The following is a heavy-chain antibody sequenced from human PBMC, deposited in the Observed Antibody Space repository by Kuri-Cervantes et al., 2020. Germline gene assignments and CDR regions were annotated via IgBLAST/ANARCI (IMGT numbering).Heavy chain of an antibody. CDR1: GYTFTGYY. Sequence: ASVKVSCKASGYTFTGYYMHWVRQAPGQGLEWMGGIIPIFGTANYAQKFQGRVTMTRDTSTSTVYMELSSLRSEDTAVYYCARDYDILTGYYYYYYYGMDVWGQGTPVTVSS. V-gene: IGHV1-46*01. CDR2: IIPIFGTA. CDR3: ARDYDILTGYYYYYYYGMDV. J-gene: IGHJ6*02. D-gene: IGHD3-9*01.